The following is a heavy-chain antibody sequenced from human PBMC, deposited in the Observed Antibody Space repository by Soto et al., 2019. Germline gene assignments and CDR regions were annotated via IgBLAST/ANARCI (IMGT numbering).Heavy chain of an antibody. CDR3: ARDRYGSGSSLDY. Sequence: QLQLQESGSGLVKPSQTLSLTCAVSGGSISSGGYSWSWIRQPPGKGLEWIGYIYHSGSTYYNPSLKSRVTISVDRSKNQFSLKLSSVTAADTAVYYCARDRYGSGSSLDYWGQGTLVTVSS. J-gene: IGHJ4*02. D-gene: IGHD3-10*01. CDR2: IYHSGST. CDR1: GGSISSGGYS. V-gene: IGHV4-30-2*01.